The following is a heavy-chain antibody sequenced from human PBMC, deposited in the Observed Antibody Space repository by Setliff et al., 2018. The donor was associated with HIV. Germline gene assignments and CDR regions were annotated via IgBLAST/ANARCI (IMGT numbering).Heavy chain of an antibody. Sequence: ASVKVSCKASGYTFTGYAMHWVRQAPGQRLEWMGWINAGNGNTIYSQKFQGRVTMTRNTSISTAYMELSSLTSEDTAVYFCARSRYQLLYDMDVWGKGTTVTVSS. J-gene: IGHJ6*03. D-gene: IGHD2-2*02. V-gene: IGHV1-3*01. CDR2: INAGNGNT. CDR3: ARSRYQLLYDMDV. CDR1: GYTFTGYA.